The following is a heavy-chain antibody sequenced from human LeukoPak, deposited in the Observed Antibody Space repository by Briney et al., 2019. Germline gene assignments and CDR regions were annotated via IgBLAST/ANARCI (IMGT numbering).Heavy chain of an antibody. Sequence: SETLSLTCTVSGGSISSYYWSWIRQPPGKGLEWIGYIYYSGSTNYNPSLKSRVTMSVDTSKNQFSLKLSSVTAADTAVYYCARDINSSGFHWGQGTLVTVSS. D-gene: IGHD6-19*01. CDR2: IYYSGST. CDR1: GGSISSYY. J-gene: IGHJ4*02. V-gene: IGHV4-59*12. CDR3: ARDINSSGFH.